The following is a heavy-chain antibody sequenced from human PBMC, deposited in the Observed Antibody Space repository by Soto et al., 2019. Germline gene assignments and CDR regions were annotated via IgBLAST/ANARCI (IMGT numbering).Heavy chain of an antibody. Sequence: SETLSLTCAVYGGSFSGYYWSWIRQPPGKGLEWIGEINHSGSTNYNPSLKSRVTISVDTSKNQFSLKLSSVTAADTAVYYCARVGAEYSSSGDPNYGMDVRGQGTTVTVSS. D-gene: IGHD6-6*01. CDR1: GGSFSGYY. CDR3: ARVGAEYSSSGDPNYGMDV. CDR2: INHSGST. J-gene: IGHJ6*02. V-gene: IGHV4-34*01.